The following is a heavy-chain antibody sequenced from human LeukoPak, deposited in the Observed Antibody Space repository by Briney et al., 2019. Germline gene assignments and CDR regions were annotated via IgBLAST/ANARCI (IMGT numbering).Heavy chain of an antibody. V-gene: IGHV4-59*08. CDR3: ARHQQQLILDY. CDR1: GRSISRFY. CDR2: IYYSGSH. D-gene: IGHD6-13*01. Sequence: SEPLSLTCNLSGRSISRFYWRWLRQPPGGGRVWSGYIYYSGSHNYNPSLKGRVPIPVDPPKTQLSLNLPSVAPRAPAVFFFARHQQQLILDYWGQGTLVTVSS. J-gene: IGHJ4*02.